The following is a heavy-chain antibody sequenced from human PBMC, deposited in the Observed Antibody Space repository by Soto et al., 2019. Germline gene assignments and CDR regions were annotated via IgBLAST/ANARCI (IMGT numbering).Heavy chain of an antibody. CDR2: IKQDGSEK. D-gene: IGHD3-22*01. CDR3: ARWRAYYYDSSGYLYDY. Sequence: GVSLRLSCSASGFTFSSYWMSWVRQAPGKGLEWVASIKQDGSEKYYVDSVKGRFTISRDNAKNSPYLQMNSLRAEATAVSYCARWRAYYYDSSGYLYDYSGQGILVTFSS. V-gene: IGHV3-7*01. J-gene: IGHJ4*02. CDR1: GFTFSSYW.